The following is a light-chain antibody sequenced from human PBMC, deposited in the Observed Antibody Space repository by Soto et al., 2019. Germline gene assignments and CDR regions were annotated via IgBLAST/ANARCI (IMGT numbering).Light chain of an antibody. CDR3: TQALQTPYT. CDR1: QSLLHSDGYNY. J-gene: IGKJ2*01. CDR2: LGS. Sequence: DIVMTQSPLSLPVTPGEPASISCRSAQSLLHSDGYNYLNWYLQKPGQSPQLLIYLGSNRASGVPDRFSGSGSGTDITLNISRVEADEVVVYYCTQALQTPYTFGQGTKLEIK. V-gene: IGKV2-28*01.